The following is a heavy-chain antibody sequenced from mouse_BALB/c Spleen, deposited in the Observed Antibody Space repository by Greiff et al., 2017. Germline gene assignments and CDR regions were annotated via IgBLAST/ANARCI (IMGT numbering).Heavy chain of an antibody. CDR3: ARRGSYSYYAMDY. CDR1: GFTFSSFG. V-gene: IGHV5-17*02. D-gene: IGHD1-1*02. J-gene: IGHJ4*01. Sequence: EVHLVESGGGLVQPGGSRKLSCAASGFTFSSFGMHWVRQAPEKGLEWVAYISSGSSTIYYADTVKGRFTISRDNPKNTLFLQMTSLRSEDTAMYYCARRGSYSYYAMDYWGQGTSVTVSS. CDR2: ISSGSSTI.